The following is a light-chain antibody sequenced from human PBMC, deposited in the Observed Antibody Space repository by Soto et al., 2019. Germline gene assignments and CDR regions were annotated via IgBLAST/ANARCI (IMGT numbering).Light chain of an antibody. CDR2: DAS. CDR1: QSIRTW. CDR3: QQYNSDLWT. V-gene: IGKV1-5*01. J-gene: IGKJ1*01. Sequence: DIQMSQSPSTLSASVGDRVTITCRASQSIRTWLAWFQQKPGKAPKLLLSDASSLESGVPSRFSGRGSRTEFTLTISSLQPDYFASYYCQQYNSDLWTFGQGTKIEI.